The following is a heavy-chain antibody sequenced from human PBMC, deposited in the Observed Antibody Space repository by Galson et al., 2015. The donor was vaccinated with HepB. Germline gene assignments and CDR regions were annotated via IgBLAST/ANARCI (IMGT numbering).Heavy chain of an antibody. CDR3: AREAGYSRYDRLKVYYYYYMDV. CDR2: ISAYNGNT. Sequence: SVKVSCKASGYTFTSYGISWVRQAPGQGLEWMGWISAYNGNTNYAQKLQGRVTMTTDTSTSTAYMELRSLRSDDTAVYYCAREAGYSRYDRLKVYYYYYMDVWGKGTTVTVSS. V-gene: IGHV1-18*01. J-gene: IGHJ6*03. CDR1: GYTFTSYG. D-gene: IGHD5-12*01.